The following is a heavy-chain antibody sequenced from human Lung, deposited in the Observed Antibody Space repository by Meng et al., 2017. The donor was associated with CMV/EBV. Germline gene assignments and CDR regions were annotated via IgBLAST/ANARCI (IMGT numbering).Heavy chain of an antibody. CDR1: GFSLSPSGVG. Sequence: SGPXLVXPTQTLTLTCSLSGFSLSPSGVGVGWIRQTPGKALEWLALILWNDDKRYNPSLKSRLTVTRDSSKTQVVLKMTNMDPEDTATYYCAHRLYRHYFDYXGQGXLVTVSS. J-gene: IGHJ4*02. D-gene: IGHD4-11*01. V-gene: IGHV2-5*01. CDR3: AHRLYRHYFDY. CDR2: ILWNDDK.